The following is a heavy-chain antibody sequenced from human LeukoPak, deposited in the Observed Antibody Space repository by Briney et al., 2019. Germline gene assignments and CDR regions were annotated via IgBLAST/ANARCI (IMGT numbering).Heavy chain of an antibody. CDR2: INPSGGST. V-gene: IGHV1-46*01. CDR1: GYTFTSYH. Sequence: ASVKVSCKASGYTFTSYHMHWVRQAPGQGLEWMGIINPSGGSTSYAQKFQGRVTMTRDTSTSTVYMELSSLRSEDTAVYYCARDRPIGGYYGSGSYHFDCWGQGTLVTVSS. D-gene: IGHD3-10*01. CDR3: ARDRPIGGYYGSGSYHFDC. J-gene: IGHJ4*02.